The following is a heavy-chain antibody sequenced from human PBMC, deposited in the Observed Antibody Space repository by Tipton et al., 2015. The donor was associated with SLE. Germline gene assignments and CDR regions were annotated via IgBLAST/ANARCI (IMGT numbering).Heavy chain of an antibody. J-gene: IGHJ3*02. CDR2: ISAYNGNR. V-gene: IGHV1-18*04. CDR3: ARFSFSGYGLDI. Sequence: QLVQSGPEVKKPGASVKVSCKASGYTFTTYGIGWVRQAPGQGLEWMGWISAYNGNRKYAKKVQGRVTMTTDTSTSTAYLELRSLRSDDTAVYYCARFSFSGYGLDIWGQGTMVTVSS. CDR1: GYTFTTYG. D-gene: IGHD3-22*01.